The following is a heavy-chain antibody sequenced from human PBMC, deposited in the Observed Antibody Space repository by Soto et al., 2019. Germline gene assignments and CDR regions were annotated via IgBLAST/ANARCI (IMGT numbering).Heavy chain of an antibody. V-gene: IGHV4-59*01. Sequence: SETLSLTCTVSGGSISSYYWSWIRQPPGKGLEWIGYIYYSGSTNYNPSLKSRVTISVDTSKNQFSLKLSSVTAADTAVYYCARSPLGSNSDWLDPWGQGTLVIVSS. D-gene: IGHD3-10*01. J-gene: IGHJ5*02. CDR1: GGSISSYY. CDR3: ARSPLGSNSDWLDP. CDR2: IYYSGST.